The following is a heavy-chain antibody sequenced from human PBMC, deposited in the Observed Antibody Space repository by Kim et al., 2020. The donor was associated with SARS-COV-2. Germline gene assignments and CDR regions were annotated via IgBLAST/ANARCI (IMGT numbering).Heavy chain of an antibody. J-gene: IGHJ6*02. Sequence: GGSLRLSCAASGFTFSKAWMSWVRQAPGKGLEWVGRIKSKTDGGTTDYAAPVKGRFTISRDDSKNTLYLQMNSLKTEDTAVYYCTTDRYYGPIFYYYGMDVWGQGTTVTVSS. D-gene: IGHD3-10*01. CDR2: IKSKTDGGTT. CDR3: TTDRYYGPIFYYYGMDV. CDR1: GFTFSKAW. V-gene: IGHV3-15*01.